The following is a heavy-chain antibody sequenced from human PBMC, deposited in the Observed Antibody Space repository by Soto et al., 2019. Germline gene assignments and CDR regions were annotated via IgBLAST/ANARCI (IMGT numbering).Heavy chain of an antibody. D-gene: IGHD1-26*01. CDR1: GGSISNNYW. Sequence: QVQLQESGPGLVEPSGTLSLTCVVSGGSISNNYWWSWVRQSPGKGLEWIGEIHHSGDTNYNPSLEYRVTISVDKSKNQFSLKLTSVTAADSAVYFCARTVYWDDGINFVYWGQGTLVTVAS. CDR2: IHHSGDT. J-gene: IGHJ4*02. CDR3: ARTVYWDDGINFVY. V-gene: IGHV4-4*02.